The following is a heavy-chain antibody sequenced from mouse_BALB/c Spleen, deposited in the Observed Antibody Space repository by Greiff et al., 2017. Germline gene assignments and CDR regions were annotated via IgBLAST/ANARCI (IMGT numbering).Heavy chain of an antibody. V-gene: IGHV7-3*02. J-gene: IGHJ3*01. Sequence: DVKLVESGGGLVQPGGSLRLSCATSGFTFTDYYMSWVRQPPGKALEWLGFIRNKANGYTTEYSASVKGRFTISRDNSQSILYLQMNTLRAEDSATYYCARDPYDYDGDGFAYWGQGTLVTVSA. D-gene: IGHD2-4*01. CDR3: ARDPYDYDGDGFAY. CDR2: IRNKANGYTT. CDR1: GFTFTDYY.